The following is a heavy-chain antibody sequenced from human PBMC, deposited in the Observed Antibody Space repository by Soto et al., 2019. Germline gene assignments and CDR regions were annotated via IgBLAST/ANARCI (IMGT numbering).Heavy chain of an antibody. CDR3: ARGSITMVVPDY. D-gene: IGHD3-22*01. CDR2: INRIGST. Sequence: SETLSLTCAVYGGSFSGYFWSWIRQPPGKGLEWIGEINRIGSTSDHPSLKSRATISVDKSKNQFSLNLNSVTAAETAVYYCARGSITMVVPDYWGQGTLVTVSS. V-gene: IGHV4-34*04. J-gene: IGHJ4*02. CDR1: GGSFSGYF.